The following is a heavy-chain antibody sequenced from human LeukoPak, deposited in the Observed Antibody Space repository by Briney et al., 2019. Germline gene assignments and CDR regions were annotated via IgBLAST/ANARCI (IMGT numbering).Heavy chain of an antibody. D-gene: IGHD3-10*01. Sequence: ASVKVSCKASVYTFTGYYVHWVRQAPGQGLEWMGWINPNTGDTNYAQKFQGRVTMTRDTSINTAYMDLSGLRSDDTAVYYCSRYYRDIDYWGQGTLVTVSS. J-gene: IGHJ4*02. V-gene: IGHV1-2*02. CDR2: INPNTGDT. CDR1: VYTFTGYY. CDR3: SRYYRDIDY.